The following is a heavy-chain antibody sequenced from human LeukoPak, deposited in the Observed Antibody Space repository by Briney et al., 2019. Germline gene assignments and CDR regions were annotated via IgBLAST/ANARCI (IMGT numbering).Heavy chain of an antibody. Sequence: SETLSLTCAVYGGSFSGYYWSWIRQPPGKGLEWIGEINHSGSTNYNPSLKSRVTISVDTSKNQFSLKLSSVTAADTAVYYCARDPSDFYYYDSSGYFDYWGQGTLVTVSS. CDR3: ARDPSDFYYYDSSGYFDY. CDR2: INHSGST. D-gene: IGHD3-22*01. CDR1: GGSFSGYY. J-gene: IGHJ4*02. V-gene: IGHV4-34*01.